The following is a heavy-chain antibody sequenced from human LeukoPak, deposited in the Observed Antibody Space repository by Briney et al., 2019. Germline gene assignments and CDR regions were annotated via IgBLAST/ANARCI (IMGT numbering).Heavy chain of an antibody. D-gene: IGHD1-26*01. Sequence: SETLSLTCTVSGGSINNYYWTWIRQPPGKGPECIGYVYYTGRTYYNPSLKSRVTISVDTSKNQFSLKLNSVTAADTAIYYCSRESGAFCPFGYWGQGTLVIVPS. J-gene: IGHJ4*02. CDR3: SRESGAFCPFGY. V-gene: IGHV4-59*01. CDR2: VYYTGRT. CDR1: GGSINNYY.